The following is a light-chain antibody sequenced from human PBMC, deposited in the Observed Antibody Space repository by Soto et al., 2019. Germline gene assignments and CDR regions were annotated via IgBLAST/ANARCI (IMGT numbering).Light chain of an antibody. V-gene: IGKV3-20*01. CDR3: QQYYSSPWT. CDR1: QSISSSY. CDR2: GAS. Sequence: VLTQSPGTLSLSPGERATLSCRASQSISSSYLAWYQQKPGQAPRLLIYGASSRATGTPDRFSGSGSGTDFTLTISRLEPEDFAVYYCQQYYSSPWTLGLGTKVDIK. J-gene: IGKJ1*01.